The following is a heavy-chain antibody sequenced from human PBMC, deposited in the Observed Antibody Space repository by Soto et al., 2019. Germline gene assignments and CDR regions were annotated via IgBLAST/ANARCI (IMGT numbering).Heavy chain of an antibody. D-gene: IGHD5-18*01. Sequence: GGSLRLSCAASGFTFSSYAMSWVRQTPGEGLEWVSAISGSGGSTYYADSVKGRFTISRDNSKNTVYLQMNSLRAEDMAVYYCATVSVWVDTAMVDYYYYYGMDVWGQGTTVTVSS. CDR3: ATVSVWVDTAMVDYYYYYGMDV. CDR1: GFTFSSYA. V-gene: IGHV3-23*01. CDR2: ISGSGGST. J-gene: IGHJ6*02.